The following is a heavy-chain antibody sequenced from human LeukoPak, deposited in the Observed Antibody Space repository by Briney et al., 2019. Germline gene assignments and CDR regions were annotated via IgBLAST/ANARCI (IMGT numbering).Heavy chain of an antibody. CDR1: GFTFSSYE. CDR3: ARDEKGDYDY. CDR2: ISSSGSTI. D-gene: IGHD4-17*01. V-gene: IGHV3-48*03. J-gene: IGHJ4*02. Sequence: PGGSLRLSCAASGFTFSSYEMNWVRQAPGKGLEWVSYISSSGSTIYYADSVKGRFTVSRDNAKNSLYLQMNSLRAEDTAVYYCARDEKGDYDYWGQGTLVTVSS.